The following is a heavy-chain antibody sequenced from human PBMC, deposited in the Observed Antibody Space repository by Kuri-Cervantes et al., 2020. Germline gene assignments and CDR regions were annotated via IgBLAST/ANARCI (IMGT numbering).Heavy chain of an antibody. CDR2: ISYDGSNK. V-gene: IGHV3-30-3*01. J-gene: IGHJ4*02. Sequence: GGSLRLSCAASGFTFSSYAMHWVRQAPGKGLEWVAVISYDGSNKYYADSVKGRFTISRDNSKNTLYLQMNSLRAEDTAVYYCAKDQQVAGYFDYWGQGTLVTVSS. D-gene: IGHD6-19*01. CDR1: GFTFSSYA. CDR3: AKDQQVAGYFDY.